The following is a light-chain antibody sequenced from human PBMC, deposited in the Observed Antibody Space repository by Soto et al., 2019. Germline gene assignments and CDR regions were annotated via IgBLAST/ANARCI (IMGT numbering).Light chain of an antibody. CDR3: AAWDDSLRVL. J-gene: IGLJ2*01. V-gene: IGLV1-47*01. Sequence: QSVLTQPPSASGTPGLRVTISCSGSSSNIGSNYVYWYQQLPGTAPKLLIYRNNQRPSGVPDRFSGSKSGTSASLAISGLRSEDEADYYCAAWDDSLRVLFGGGTKLTVL. CDR2: RNN. CDR1: SSNIGSNY.